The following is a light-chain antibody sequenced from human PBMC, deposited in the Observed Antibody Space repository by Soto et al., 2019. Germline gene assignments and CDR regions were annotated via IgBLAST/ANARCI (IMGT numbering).Light chain of an antibody. Sequence: DIVMTQSPLSLPVTPGEPASISCRSSQSLLHSNGYNYLDWYLQKPGQSPQLLIYLGSNRASGVPDRLSGSGSGTDFTLKISRVEAEDVGVYYGMKALQTPITFSQGTRLEIK. V-gene: IGKV2-28*01. J-gene: IGKJ5*01. CDR1: QSLLHSNGYNY. CDR3: MKALQTPIT. CDR2: LGS.